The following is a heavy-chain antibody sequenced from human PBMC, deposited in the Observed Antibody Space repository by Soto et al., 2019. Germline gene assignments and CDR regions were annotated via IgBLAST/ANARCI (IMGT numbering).Heavy chain of an antibody. D-gene: IGHD6-19*01. CDR3: TRAQWLADDVFDI. J-gene: IGHJ3*02. V-gene: IGHV3-74*01. CDR2: VKGDGSER. CDR1: GFTFSSYG. Sequence: PGGSLRLSCAASGFTFSSYGMHWVRQAPGKGLVWVSRVKGDGSERTYADSVKGRFTISRDNTKNTLYLQMNSLRPEDTAVYYCTRAQWLADDVFDIWGHGTMVTVSS.